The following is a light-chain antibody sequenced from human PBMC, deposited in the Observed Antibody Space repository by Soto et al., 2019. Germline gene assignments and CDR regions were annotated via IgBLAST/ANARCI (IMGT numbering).Light chain of an antibody. CDR2: DVS. Sequence: QSVLTQPRSVSGSPGQSVTIACTGTSSDVGGYNYVSWYQQHPGKAPKLMIYDVSKRPSGVPDRVSGSKSGNTASLTISWLQYEDEADYYCCLSAGSDTVIVVGGTKVTVL. V-gene: IGLV2-11*01. CDR1: SSDVGGYNY. CDR3: CLSAGSDTVI. J-gene: IGLJ2*01.